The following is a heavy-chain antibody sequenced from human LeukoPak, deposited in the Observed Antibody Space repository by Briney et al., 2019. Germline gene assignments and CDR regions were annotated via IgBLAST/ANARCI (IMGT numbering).Heavy chain of an antibody. Sequence: SETLSLTCSVSGGSISSLYWSWIRQPPGKGLEWIGFVHYTGSTNYNPSLKSRVTTSIDTSRNQFSLKVKSVTLADTAVYYCARVGSSSYWYFDLWGRGTLVTVSS. CDR1: GGSISSLY. CDR2: VHYTGST. V-gene: IGHV4-59*01. CDR3: ARVGSSSYWYFDL. J-gene: IGHJ2*01. D-gene: IGHD1-26*01.